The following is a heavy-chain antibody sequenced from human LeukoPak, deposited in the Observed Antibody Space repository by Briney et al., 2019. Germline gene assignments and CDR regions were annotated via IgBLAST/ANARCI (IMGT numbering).Heavy chain of an antibody. D-gene: IGHD6-13*01. CDR1: GGSISSYY. Sequence: PSVTLSPTCTVSGGSISSYYWSWIRQPPGKGLEWIGYIYYSGSTNYNPSLKSRVTISVDTSKNQFSLKLSSVTAADTAVYYCARDNGSSEWAWFDPWGQGTLVTVSS. V-gene: IGHV4-59*01. CDR2: IYYSGST. CDR3: ARDNGSSEWAWFDP. J-gene: IGHJ5*02.